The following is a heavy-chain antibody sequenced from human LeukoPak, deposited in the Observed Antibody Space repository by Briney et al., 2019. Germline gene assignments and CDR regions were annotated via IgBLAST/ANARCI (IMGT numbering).Heavy chain of an antibody. CDR2: ISSSSSYI. Sequence: PGRSLRLSCAASGFTFSSYSMNWVRQAPGKGLEWVSSISSSSSYIYYADSVKGRFTISRDNAKNSLYLQMNSLRAEDTAVYYCARPLYYGGNLNYWGQGTLVTVSS. J-gene: IGHJ4*02. CDR1: GFTFSSYS. D-gene: IGHD4-23*01. CDR3: ARPLYYGGNLNY. V-gene: IGHV3-21*01.